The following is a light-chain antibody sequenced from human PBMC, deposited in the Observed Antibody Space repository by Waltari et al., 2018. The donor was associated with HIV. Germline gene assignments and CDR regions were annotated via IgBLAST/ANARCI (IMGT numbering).Light chain of an antibody. CDR2: ANN. Sequence: QSVLTQPLSASGTPGQRVTISCSGSSSPIGDFSVSWYQPPPGAAPKRLIYANNQRPSGVPDRFSGSRSGTSASLAISGLRSEDEAVYSCAVWDDSLRGGVFGGGTKLTVL. CDR3: AVWDDSLRGGV. CDR1: SSPIGDFS. V-gene: IGLV1-47*01. J-gene: IGLJ3*02.